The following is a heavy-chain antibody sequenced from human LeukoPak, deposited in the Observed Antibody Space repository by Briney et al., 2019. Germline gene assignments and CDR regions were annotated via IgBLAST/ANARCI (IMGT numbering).Heavy chain of an antibody. J-gene: IGHJ6*03. Sequence: SETLSLTCTVSGGSISSYYWSWIRQPPGKGLEWIGYIYYSGSTNYNPSLKSRVTISVDTSKNQFSLKLSSVTAADTAVYYCARVPEYGDYGLYYCYYMDVWGKGTTVTISS. CDR3: ARVPEYGDYGLYYCYYMDV. CDR1: GGSISSYY. V-gene: IGHV4-59*01. D-gene: IGHD4-17*01. CDR2: IYYSGST.